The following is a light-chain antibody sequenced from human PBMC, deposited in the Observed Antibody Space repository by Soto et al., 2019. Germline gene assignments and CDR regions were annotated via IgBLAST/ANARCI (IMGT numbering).Light chain of an antibody. CDR3: RSYTSSSTLVV. V-gene: IGLV2-14*01. J-gene: IGLJ2*01. CDR2: DVS. Sequence: QPVLTQPASVSGSPGQSITISCTGTSSDVGGYNYVSWYQQHPGKAPKLMIYDVSNRLSGVSNRFSGSKSGNTASLTISGLQAEDEADYYCRSYTSSSTLVVFGGGTKLTVL. CDR1: SSDVGGYNY.